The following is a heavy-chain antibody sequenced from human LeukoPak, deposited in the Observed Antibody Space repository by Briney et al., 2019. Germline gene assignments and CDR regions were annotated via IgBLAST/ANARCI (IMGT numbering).Heavy chain of an antibody. CDR2: IRSKANSYAT. CDR3: TRLVTSVGMDV. V-gene: IGHV3-73*01. D-gene: IGHD2/OR15-2a*01. J-gene: IGHJ6*02. CDR1: GFTFSGSA. Sequence: PGGSLRLSCAASGFTFSGSAMHWVRQASGKGLEWVGRIRSKANSYATAYAASVKGRFTISRDDSKNTAYLQMNSLKTEDTAVYYCTRLVTSVGMDVWGQGTTVTVSS.